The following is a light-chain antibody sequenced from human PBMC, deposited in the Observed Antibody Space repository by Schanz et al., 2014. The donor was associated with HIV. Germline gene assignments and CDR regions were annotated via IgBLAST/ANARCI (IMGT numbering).Light chain of an antibody. Sequence: EIVMTQSPATLSVSPGEGATLSCRASQSVSSYLAWYQQKPGQAPRLLIYGASSRATGIPDRFSGSGSGTDFTLTISRLEPEDFAVYFCQQYGRSLTFGGGTKVEIK. CDR3: QQYGRSLT. CDR2: GAS. V-gene: IGKV3-20*01. J-gene: IGKJ4*01. CDR1: QSVSSY.